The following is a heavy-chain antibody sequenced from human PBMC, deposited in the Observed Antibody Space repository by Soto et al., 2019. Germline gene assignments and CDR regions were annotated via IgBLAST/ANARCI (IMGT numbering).Heavy chain of an antibody. CDR3: ARDQPAEDTAMANGYYYYGMDV. V-gene: IGHV3-48*02. CDR1: GFTFSSYS. Sequence: LRLSCAASGFTFSSYSMNWVRQAPGKGLEWVSYISSSSSTIYYADSVKGRFTISRDNAKNSLYLQMNSLRDEDTAVYYCARDQPAEDTAMANGYYYYGMDVWGQGTTVTVSS. CDR2: ISSSSSTI. J-gene: IGHJ6*02. D-gene: IGHD5-18*01.